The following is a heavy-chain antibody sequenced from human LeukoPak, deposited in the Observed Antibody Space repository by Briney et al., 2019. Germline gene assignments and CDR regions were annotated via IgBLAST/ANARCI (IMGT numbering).Heavy chain of an antibody. CDR2: INPNSGGT. D-gene: IGHD1-1*01. CDR1: GYTFTYYY. CDR3: EGSINNWYLRGY. V-gene: IGHV1-2*02. J-gene: IGHJ4*02. Sequence: ASVKVSCNAPGYTFTYYYMHWLRQAPGQGLEWMGWINPNSGGTNYAQKFQSRVTMTRDTSINTAYMELNRLRSDDTALYNREGSINNWYLRGYWGQGTLVTVSS.